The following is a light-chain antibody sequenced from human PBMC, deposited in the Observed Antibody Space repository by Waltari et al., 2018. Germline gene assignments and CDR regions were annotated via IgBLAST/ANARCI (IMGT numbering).Light chain of an antibody. V-gene: IGKV1-5*03. CDR1: QSISSW. J-gene: IGKJ1*01. CDR2: KAS. CDR3: QQYSSYTT. Sequence: DIQMTQSPSTLSASVGDRVTITCRASQSISSWLAWYQQKPGKAPKLLFYKASNLESGVPARFSGSGSGTEFTLTISSLQPDDFATYYCQQYSSYTTFGQGTKVEIK.